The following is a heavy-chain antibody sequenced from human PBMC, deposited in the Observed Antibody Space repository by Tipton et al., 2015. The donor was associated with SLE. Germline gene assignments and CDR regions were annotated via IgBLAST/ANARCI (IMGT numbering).Heavy chain of an antibody. D-gene: IGHD4-23*01. CDR3: TTTLDYGGTRDY. V-gene: IGHV3-15*01. CDR1: GFTFSNAW. J-gene: IGHJ4*02. Sequence: SLRLSCAASGFTFSNAWMSWVRQAPGKGLEWVGRIKSKTDGGTTDYAAPVKGRFTISRDDSKNTLYLQMNSLKTEDTAVYYCTTTLDYGGTRDYWGQGTLVPVSS. CDR2: IKSKTDGGTT.